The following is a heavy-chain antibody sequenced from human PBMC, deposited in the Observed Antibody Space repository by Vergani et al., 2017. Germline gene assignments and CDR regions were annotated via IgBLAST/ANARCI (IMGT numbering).Heavy chain of an antibody. D-gene: IGHD6-6*01. J-gene: IGHJ4*02. CDR3: ARLGSRIAARPY. Sequence: QVQLQQWGAGLLKPSETLSLTCAVYGGSFSGYYWSWIRQPPGKGLEWIGEINHSGSTNYNPSLNSRVTISVDTSKNQFSLKLSSVTAADTAVYYCARLGSRIAARPYWGQGTLVTVSS. CDR1: GGSFSGYY. CDR2: INHSGST. V-gene: IGHV4-34*01.